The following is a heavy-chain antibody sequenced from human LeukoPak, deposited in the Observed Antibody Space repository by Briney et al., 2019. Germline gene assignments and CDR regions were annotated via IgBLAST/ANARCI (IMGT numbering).Heavy chain of an antibody. CDR1: GGSISSYY. CDR2: IYYSGST. J-gene: IGHJ4*02. CDR3: ARAPDYGGNSVDFDY. D-gene: IGHD4-23*01. Sequence: SETLSLTCTVSGGSISSYYWSWIRQPPVKGLEWIGYIYYSGSTNYNPSLKSRVTISVDTSKNQFSLKLSSVTAADTAVYYCARAPDYGGNSVDFDYWGQGTLVTVSS. V-gene: IGHV4-59*01.